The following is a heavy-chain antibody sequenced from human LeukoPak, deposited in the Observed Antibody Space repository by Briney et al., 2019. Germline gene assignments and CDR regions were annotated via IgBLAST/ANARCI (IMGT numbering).Heavy chain of an antibody. CDR3: ARAPPITMILIGAFDI. J-gene: IGHJ3*02. D-gene: IGHD3-22*01. CDR1: GGTFSSYA. Sequence: GASVKVSCKASGGTFSSYAISWVRQAPGQGLEWMGGIIPIFGTANYAQKFQGRVTITADESTSTAYVELSSLRSEDTAVYYCARAPPITMILIGAFDIWGQGTMVTVSS. V-gene: IGHV1-69*13. CDR2: IIPIFGTA.